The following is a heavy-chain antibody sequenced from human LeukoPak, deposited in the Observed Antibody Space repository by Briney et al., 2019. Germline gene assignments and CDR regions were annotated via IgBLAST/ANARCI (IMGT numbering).Heavy chain of an antibody. J-gene: IGHJ4*02. CDR3: AKERRLWLDY. Sequence: SETLSLTCTVSGGSISSYYWSWIRQPPGKGLQWIGSIYYSGTTNYNASLKSRLTISVDTSKHQFSLKLRSVTAADTAVYYCAKERRLWLDYWGQGTLVTVSS. V-gene: IGHV4-59*01. D-gene: IGHD5-18*01. CDR1: GGSISSYY. CDR2: IYYSGTT.